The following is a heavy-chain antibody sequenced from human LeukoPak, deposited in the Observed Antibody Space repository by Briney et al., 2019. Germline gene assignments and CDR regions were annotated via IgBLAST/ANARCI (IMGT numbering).Heavy chain of an antibody. CDR1: GYTFTSFG. J-gene: IGHJ5*02. CDR2: ISTDNGNT. D-gene: IGHD2-2*01. Sequence: ASVKVSCKASGYTFTSFGISWVRQAPGQGLEWMGWISTDNGNTNYAQRLQGRVTMTTDTSTSTAYMELRSLRSDDTAVYYCARDRKLYCSSSFCNWLDPWGQGTLVTVSS. CDR3: ARDRKLYCSSSFCNWLDP. V-gene: IGHV1-18*01.